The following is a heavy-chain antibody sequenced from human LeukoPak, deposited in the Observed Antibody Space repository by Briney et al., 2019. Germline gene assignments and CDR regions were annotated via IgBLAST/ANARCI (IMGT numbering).Heavy chain of an antibody. CDR1: GFSFRSYA. Sequence: GRSLRLSCAASGFSFRSYAMSWVRQAPGKGLEWVSAINGRGDSTFYADSVKGQFTISRDNSKSTVYLQMNSLRADDTAVYYCAKERQTGDYFTSDFWGQGTLVTVSS. CDR2: INGRGDST. D-gene: IGHD4-17*01. CDR3: AKERQTGDYFTSDF. J-gene: IGHJ4*02. V-gene: IGHV3-23*01.